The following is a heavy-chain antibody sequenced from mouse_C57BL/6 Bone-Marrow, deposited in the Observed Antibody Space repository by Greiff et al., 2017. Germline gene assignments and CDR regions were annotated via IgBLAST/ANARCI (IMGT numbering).Heavy chain of an antibody. V-gene: IGHV5-12*01. CDR1: GFTFSDYY. J-gene: IGHJ1*03. CDR3: ARQNYYYGSSWYFDV. CDR2: ISNGGGST. Sequence: EVKLVESGGGLVQPGGSLKLSCAASGFTFSDYYMYWVRQTPEKRLEWVAYISNGGGSTYYPDTVKGRFTISRDNAKNTLYLQMSRLKSEDTAMYYCARQNYYYGSSWYFDVWGTGTTVTVSS. D-gene: IGHD1-1*01.